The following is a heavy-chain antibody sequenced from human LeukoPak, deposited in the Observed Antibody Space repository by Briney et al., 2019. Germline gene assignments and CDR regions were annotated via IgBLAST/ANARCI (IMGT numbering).Heavy chain of an antibody. CDR3: ARLGSPIYYYYIDV. D-gene: IGHD1-26*01. CDR1: GYTFTGYY. J-gene: IGHJ6*03. Sequence: ASVKVSCKASGYTFTGYYMHWVRQAPGQGLEWMGWITTYNGKTNYAQKLQGRVTMTTDTSTSTAYMELRSLRSDDTAVYYCARLGSPIYYYYIDVWGKGTTVTVSS. V-gene: IGHV1-18*04. CDR2: ITTYNGKT.